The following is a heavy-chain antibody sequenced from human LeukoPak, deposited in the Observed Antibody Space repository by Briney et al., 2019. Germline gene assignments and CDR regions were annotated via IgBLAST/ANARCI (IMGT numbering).Heavy chain of an antibody. V-gene: IGHV3-7*01. CDR1: GSGFTFSEFW. Sequence: TGGSLRLSCVASGSGFTFSEFWMGWVRQAPGERLEWVANIKGDGSETYYVDSVKGRFTISRDNVKNSVYLQMNSLTADDTSLYRCAREAYCGGPSCFAVNYMDVWGKGTTVTVS. CDR3: AREAYCGGPSCFAVNYMDV. D-gene: IGHD2-2*01. CDR2: IKGDGSET. J-gene: IGHJ6*03.